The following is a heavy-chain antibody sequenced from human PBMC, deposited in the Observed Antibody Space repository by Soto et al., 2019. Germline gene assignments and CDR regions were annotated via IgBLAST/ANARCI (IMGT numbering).Heavy chain of an antibody. V-gene: IGHV4-34*01. CDR1: GGSFSGYY. D-gene: IGHD1-7*01. J-gene: IGHJ6*03. CDR3: ARAGLTGTIPRSSYYYMDV. CDR2: INHSGST. Sequence: SEALSLTCAVYGGSFSGYYWSWIRQPPGKGLEWIGEINHSGSTNYNPSLKSRVTISVDTSKNQFSLKLSSVTAADTAVYYCARAGLTGTIPRSSYYYMDVWGKGTTVTVSS.